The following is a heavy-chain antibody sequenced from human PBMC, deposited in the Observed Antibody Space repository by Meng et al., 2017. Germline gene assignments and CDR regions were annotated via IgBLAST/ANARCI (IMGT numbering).Heavy chain of an antibody. CDR2: ISWNSGST. CDR1: GFTFDDYA. V-gene: IGHV3-9*03. J-gene: IGHJ4*02. D-gene: IGHD3-10*01. CDR3: TRLIEITMVRGVIIPNDY. Sequence: SLKISCAASGFTFDDYAMHWVRQAPGKGLEWISGISWNSGSTGYAGSVTGRFTISRDNANNSLFLQMNSLRTEDMALYYCTRLIEITMVRGVIIPNDYWGQGTLVTVSS.